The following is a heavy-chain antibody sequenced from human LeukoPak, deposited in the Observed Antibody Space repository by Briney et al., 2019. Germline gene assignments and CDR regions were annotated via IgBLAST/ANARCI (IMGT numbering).Heavy chain of an antibody. V-gene: IGHV1-69*01. Sequence: ASVKVSCKASGGTFSSYAISWVRQAPGQGLEWMGGIIPIFGTANYAQKFQGRVTITADESTSTAYMELRSLRSDDTAVYYCARVLLSYYDFWSGYSLSSPLDYWGQGTLVTVSS. CDR2: IIPIFGTA. D-gene: IGHD3-3*01. J-gene: IGHJ4*02. CDR3: ARVLLSYYDFWSGYSLSSPLDY. CDR1: GGTFSSYA.